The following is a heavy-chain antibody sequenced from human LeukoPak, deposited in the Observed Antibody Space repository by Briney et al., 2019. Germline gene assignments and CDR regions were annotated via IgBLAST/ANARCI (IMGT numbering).Heavy chain of an antibody. V-gene: IGHV4-61*02. D-gene: IGHD3-22*01. CDR1: GGSISSGSYY. CDR3: ARDWNYDSSGYYYESAAFDI. J-gene: IGHJ3*02. CDR2: IYTSGST. Sequence: SETLSLTCTVSGGSISSGSYYWSWIRQPAGKGLEWIGRIYTSGSTNYNPSLKSRVTISVDTSKNQFSLKLSSVTAADTAVYYCARDWNYDSSGYYYESAAFDIWGQGTMVTVSS.